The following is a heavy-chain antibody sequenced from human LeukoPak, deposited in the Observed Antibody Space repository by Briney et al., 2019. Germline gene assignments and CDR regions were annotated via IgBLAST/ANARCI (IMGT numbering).Heavy chain of an antibody. CDR2: ISAGGGTK. Sequence: GGSLRLSCAASGFTFSSYWMHWVRQAPGKGLEWVSVISAGGGTKDYAASVKGRFSISRDNSKNTLFLQMNSLRAEDSAIYYCAKLSGSYFEYWGQGTLVTVSS. J-gene: IGHJ4*02. V-gene: IGHV3-23*01. D-gene: IGHD1-26*01. CDR1: GFTFSSYW. CDR3: AKLSGSYFEY.